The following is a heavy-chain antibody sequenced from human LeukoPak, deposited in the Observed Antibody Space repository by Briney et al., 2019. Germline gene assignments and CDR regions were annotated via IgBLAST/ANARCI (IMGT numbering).Heavy chain of an antibody. CDR3: ARGVLLRFGESPYFDY. V-gene: IGHV4-34*01. CDR2: INHSGST. J-gene: IGHJ4*02. D-gene: IGHD3-10*01. Sequence: SETLSLTCAVYGGSFSGYYWSWIRQPPGKGLEWIGEINHSGSTNYNPSLKSRVTISVDTSKNQFSLKLSSVTAADTAVYYCARGVLLRFGESPYFDYWGQGTLVTVSS. CDR1: GGSFSGYY.